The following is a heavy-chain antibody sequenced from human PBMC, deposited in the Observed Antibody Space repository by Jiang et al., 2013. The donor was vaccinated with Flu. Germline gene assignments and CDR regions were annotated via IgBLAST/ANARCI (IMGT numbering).Heavy chain of an antibody. CDR1: GGTFSSYA. CDR2: IIPIFGTA. J-gene: IGHJ6*02. D-gene: IGHD2-2*01. CDR3: ARTLDCSSTSCYSNYYYYGMDV. V-gene: IGHV1-69*06. Sequence: GAEVKKPGSSVKVSCKASGGTFSSYAISWVRQAPGQGLEWMGGIIPIFGTANYAQKFRGRVTITADKSTSTAYMELSSLRSEDTAVYYCARTLDCSSTSCYSNYYYYGMDVWGQGTTVTVSS.